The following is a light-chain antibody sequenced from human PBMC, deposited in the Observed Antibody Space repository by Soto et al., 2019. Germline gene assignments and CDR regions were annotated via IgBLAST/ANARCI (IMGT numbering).Light chain of an antibody. V-gene: IGLV1-47*01. CDR1: SSNIGGYD. J-gene: IGLJ1*01. CDR2: RND. CDR3: AVWDASLSGHV. Sequence: QSVLTQPPSASGTPGQRVTISCSGSSSNIGGYDVHWYQHLPGTAPKVLIYRNDQRPSGVPDRFSGSKSGTSASLAISGLRPEDEADYYCAVWDASLSGHVFGTGTKVTVL.